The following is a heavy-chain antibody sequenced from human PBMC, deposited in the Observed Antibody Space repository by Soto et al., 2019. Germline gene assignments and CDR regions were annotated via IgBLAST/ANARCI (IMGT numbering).Heavy chain of an antibody. D-gene: IGHD6-6*01. V-gene: IGHV1-69*13. J-gene: IGHJ4*02. CDR1: GGTFSSYA. CDR2: IIPIFGTA. CDR3: AIFIAARPFDY. Sequence: SVKFSCRASGGTFSSYAISWGRHPPGQGLEWMGGIIPIFGTANYAQKCPGRVTVAADESTSTAYMELSSLSSEDTAVYYCAIFIAARPFDYWGQGTLVNVSS.